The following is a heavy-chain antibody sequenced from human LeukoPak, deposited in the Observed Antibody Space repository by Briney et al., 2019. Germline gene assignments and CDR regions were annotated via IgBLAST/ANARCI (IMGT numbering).Heavy chain of an antibody. CDR3: ARDEIDYGGGDY. CDR1: GFTFSSYW. D-gene: IGHD4-23*01. J-gene: IGHJ4*02. Sequence: GGSLRLSCAASGFTFSSYWMNWARQAPGKGLEWVASINHNGNVNYYVDSVKGRFTISRDNAKNSLYLQMSNLRAEDTAVYYCARDEIDYGGGDYWGQGTLVTVSS. CDR2: INHNGNVN. V-gene: IGHV3-7*01.